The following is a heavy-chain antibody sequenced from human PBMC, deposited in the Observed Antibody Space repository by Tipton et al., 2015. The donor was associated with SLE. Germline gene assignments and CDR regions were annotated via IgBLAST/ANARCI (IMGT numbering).Heavy chain of an antibody. CDR1: GYTFTSYG. CDR2: ISPYNGNT. J-gene: IGHJ4*02. Sequence: QLVQSGAEVKKPGASVKVSCKASGYTFTSYGISWVRQAPGQGLEWMGWISPYNGNTDSAQNRQGRVTMTADTSTTTAYMELRSLRSDDTAVYYCARSYYGSRHYYTHADHWGQGTQVTVSS. D-gene: IGHD3-10*01. V-gene: IGHV1-18*01. CDR3: ARSYYGSRHYYTHADH.